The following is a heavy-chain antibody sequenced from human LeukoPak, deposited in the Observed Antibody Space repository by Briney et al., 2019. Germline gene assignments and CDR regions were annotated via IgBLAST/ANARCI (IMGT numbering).Heavy chain of an antibody. CDR2: IIPILGIA. CDR1: GYTFTSYD. D-gene: IGHD2-2*03. J-gene: IGHJ3*02. V-gene: IGHV1-69*04. CDR3: ATLDISDTGDAFDI. Sequence: ASVKVSCEASGYTFTSYDINWVRQATGQGLEWMGRIIPILGIANYAQKFQGRVTITADKSTSTAYMELSSLRSEDTAVYYCATLDISDTGDAFDIWAKGQWSPSLQ.